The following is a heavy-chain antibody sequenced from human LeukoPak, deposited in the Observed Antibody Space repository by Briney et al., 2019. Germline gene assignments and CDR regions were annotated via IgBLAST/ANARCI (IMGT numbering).Heavy chain of an antibody. CDR1: GSMFTRFT. J-gene: IGHJ4*02. V-gene: IGHV3-21*01. Sequence: PGRSLRLSCAASGSMFTRFTMNWVRQDPGKGLEWVSSISTSSSSIYYADSVKGRFTVSRDNAKNSLYLQMNSLRAEDTAVYYCARESYGSDYWGQGTLVTVSS. CDR2: ISTSSSSI. D-gene: IGHD5-18*01. CDR3: ARESYGSDY.